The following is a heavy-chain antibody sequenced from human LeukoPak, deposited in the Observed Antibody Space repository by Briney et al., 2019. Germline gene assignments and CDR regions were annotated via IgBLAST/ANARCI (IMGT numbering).Heavy chain of an antibody. CDR1: GFTFSSYA. CDR2: ISSNGGST. V-gene: IGHV3-64*01. CDR3: ARFDDYGLY. Sequence: GGSLRHSCAAPGFTFSSYAMHWVRQAPGKGLEYVSAISSNGGSTYYANSVKGRFTISRDNSKNTMYVQMGSLRAEDMAVYYCARFDDYGLYWGQGTLVTVSS. J-gene: IGHJ4*02. D-gene: IGHD4-17*01.